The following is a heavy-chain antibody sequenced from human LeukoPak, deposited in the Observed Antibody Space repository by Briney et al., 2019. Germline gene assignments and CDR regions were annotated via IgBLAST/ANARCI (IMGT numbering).Heavy chain of an antibody. J-gene: IGHJ4*02. V-gene: IGHV1-2*06. CDR2: INPNSGGT. D-gene: IGHD2-2*01. CDR1: GYTFTGYY. CDR3: ARGGDWCSSTSCYPYYFDY. Sequence: ASVKVSCKAPGYTFTGYYMHWVRQAPGQGLEWMGRINPNSGGTNYAQKFQGRVTMTRDTSISTAYMELSRLRSDDTAVYYCARGGDWCSSTSCYPYYFDYWGQGTLVTVSS.